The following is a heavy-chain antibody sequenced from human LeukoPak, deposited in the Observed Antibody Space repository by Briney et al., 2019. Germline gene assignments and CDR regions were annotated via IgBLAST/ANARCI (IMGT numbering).Heavy chain of an antibody. CDR3: ARRYYYYGMDV. CDR2: IHYSGST. V-gene: IGHV4-59*08. Sequence: PSETLSLTCTVSGDSISSYYWNWIRQPPGKGLEYIGWIHYSGSTNYNPSLKSRVTISVDTSKNQFSLKLSSVTAADTAVYYCARRYYYYGMDVWGQGTTVTVSS. CDR1: GDSISSYY. J-gene: IGHJ6*02.